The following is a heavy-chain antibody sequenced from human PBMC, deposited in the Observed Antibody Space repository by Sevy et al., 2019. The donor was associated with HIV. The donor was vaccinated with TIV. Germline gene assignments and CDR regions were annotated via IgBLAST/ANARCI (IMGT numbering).Heavy chain of an antibody. Sequence: GGSLRLSCAASGFTFSSYSMNWVRRAPGKGLEWVSSSSRSSSTIYYVDSVKGRFTISRDNAKNSLYLQMNSLRAEDTAVYYCARSPPYSSGWYGIDYWGQGTLVTVSS. CDR2: SSRSSSTI. V-gene: IGHV3-48*01. CDR1: GFTFSSYS. J-gene: IGHJ4*02. D-gene: IGHD6-19*01. CDR3: ARSPPYSSGWYGIDY.